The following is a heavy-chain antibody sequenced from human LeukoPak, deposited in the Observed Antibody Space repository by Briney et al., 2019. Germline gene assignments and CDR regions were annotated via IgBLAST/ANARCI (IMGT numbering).Heavy chain of an antibody. CDR3: ARDRLYYYDSSGYYQHDAFDI. J-gene: IGHJ3*02. CDR1: GGSISNKY. V-gene: IGHV4-59*12. Sequence: SETLSLTCTVSGGSISNKYWSWIRQPPGKGLEWIGYIYYSGSTNYNPSLKSRVTILVDTSKNQFSLKLSSVTAADTAVYYCARDRLYYYDSSGYYQHDAFDIWGQGTMVTVSS. D-gene: IGHD3-22*01. CDR2: IYYSGST.